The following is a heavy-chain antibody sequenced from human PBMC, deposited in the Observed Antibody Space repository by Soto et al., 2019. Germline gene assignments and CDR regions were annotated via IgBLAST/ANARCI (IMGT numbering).Heavy chain of an antibody. V-gene: IGHV3-23*01. CDR1: GFTFNDYA. CDR2: VNGRGDST. J-gene: IGHJ6*03. D-gene: IGHD1-26*01. Sequence: EVQVLESGGGLVQPGGSLVLSCAASGFTFNDYAMSWVRQAPGKGLEWVSAVNGRGDSTYYADSVKGRFTVSRDNSKNTVSLQMNSLRVEDTAVYYCAKVGKGAAQNHYFFYMHVWGKGTMVTVSS. CDR3: AKVGKGAAQNHYFFYMHV.